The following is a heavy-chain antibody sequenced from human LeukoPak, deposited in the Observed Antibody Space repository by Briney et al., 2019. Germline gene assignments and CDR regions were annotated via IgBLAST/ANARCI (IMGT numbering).Heavy chain of an antibody. CDR3: AKGYLMTYGIAGY. D-gene: IGHD4-17*01. V-gene: IGHV3-30*18. CDR1: GFTFSSYG. J-gene: IGHJ4*02. Sequence: GRSLRLSCAASGFTFSSYGMHWVRQAPGKGLEWVAVISYDGSNKYYADSVKGRLTISRDNSKNTLYLQMNSLRAEDTAVYYCAKGYLMTYGIAGYWGQGTLVTVSS. CDR2: ISYDGSNK.